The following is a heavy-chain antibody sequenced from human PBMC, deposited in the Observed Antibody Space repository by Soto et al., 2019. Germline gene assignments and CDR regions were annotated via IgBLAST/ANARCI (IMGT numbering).Heavy chain of an antibody. CDR1: GGSISSYY. J-gene: IGHJ5*02. CDR2: IYYSGST. Sequence: SETLSLTCTVFGGSISSYYWSCIRQPPVKGLEWIGYIYYSGSTNYNPSPKSRVTISVDTSKNQFPPKLRPGTAADTAVYYCSMTLFGWGIWFDPWGQRTLVTVSS. D-gene: IGHD3-10*02. CDR3: SMTLFGWGIWFDP. V-gene: IGHV4-59*01.